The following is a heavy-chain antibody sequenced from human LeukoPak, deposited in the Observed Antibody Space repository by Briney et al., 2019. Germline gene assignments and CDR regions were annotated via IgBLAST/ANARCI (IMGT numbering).Heavy chain of an antibody. J-gene: IGHJ4*02. CDR1: GNSISSGDNY. CDR2: ISSSGSTI. D-gene: IGHD3-22*01. Sequence: PSETLSLTCTVSGNSISSGDNYWSWIRQPAGKGLEWVSYISSSGSTIYYADSVKGRSTISRDNAKSSLYLQMNSLRAEDTAVYYCVRVNTYYYDSSPSWGQGTLVTVSS. CDR3: VRVNTYYYDSSPS. V-gene: IGHV3-11*04.